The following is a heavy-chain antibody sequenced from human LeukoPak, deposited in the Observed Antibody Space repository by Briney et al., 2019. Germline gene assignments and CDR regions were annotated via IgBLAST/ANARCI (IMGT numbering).Heavy chain of an antibody. CDR2: IFYSGST. D-gene: IGHD1-1*01. V-gene: IGHV4-39*07. CDR1: GGSISTSSYY. CDR3: ARERGYNYGQGFDY. Sequence: SETLSLTCTVSGGSISTSSYYWGWVRQPPGKGLEWIGNIFYSGSTYYSPSLKSRVTISLDTSRNQFSLKLNSVTAADTAVYYCARERGYNYGQGFDYWGQGTLVTVSS. J-gene: IGHJ4*02.